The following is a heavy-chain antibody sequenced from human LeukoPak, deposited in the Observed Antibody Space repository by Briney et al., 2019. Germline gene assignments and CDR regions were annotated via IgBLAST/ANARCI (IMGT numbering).Heavy chain of an antibody. D-gene: IGHD6-13*01. V-gene: IGHV4-59*08. J-gene: IGHJ4*02. CDR3: ARLSRGAGAAKTFDY. CDR2: VFYTGKA. Sequence: SETLSLTCTVSGGSISSYHWSWFRQPPGKGLEWMGHVFYTGKAVYNPSLTGRVTISVDTSKDQFSLRLASVTAADTALYYCARLSRGAGAAKTFDYWGQGILVTVSS. CDR1: GGSISSYH.